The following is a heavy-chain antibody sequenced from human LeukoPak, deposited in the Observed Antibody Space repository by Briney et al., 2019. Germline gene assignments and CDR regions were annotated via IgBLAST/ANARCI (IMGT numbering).Heavy chain of an antibody. V-gene: IGHV4-34*01. J-gene: IGHJ3*02. CDR2: INHSGST. Sequence: SETLSLTCAVYGGSFSGYYWSWIRQPPGKGLEWIGEINHSGSTYYNPSLKSRVTISVDRSKNQFSLKLSSVTAADTAVYYCAREAGYPQRFDIWGQGTMVTVSS. D-gene: IGHD5-18*01. CDR1: GGSFSGYY. CDR3: AREAGYPQRFDI.